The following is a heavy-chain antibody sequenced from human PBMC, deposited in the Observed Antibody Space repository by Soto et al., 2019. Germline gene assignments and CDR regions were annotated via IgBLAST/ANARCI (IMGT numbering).Heavy chain of an antibody. CDR2: IYTSGST. CDR1: GGPISSYY. Sequence: SETLSLTCTVSGGPISSYYWSWIRQPAGKGLEWIGRIYTSGSTNYNPSLKSRVTMSVDTSKNQFSLKLSSVTAADTAVYYCARDNDRIAAAGASAYGMDVWGQGTTVTVSS. J-gene: IGHJ6*02. CDR3: ARDNDRIAAAGASAYGMDV. D-gene: IGHD6-13*01. V-gene: IGHV4-4*07.